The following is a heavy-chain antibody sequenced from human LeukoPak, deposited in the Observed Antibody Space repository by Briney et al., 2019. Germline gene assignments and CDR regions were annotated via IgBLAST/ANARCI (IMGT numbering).Heavy chain of an antibody. Sequence: WASVKVSCKASGYTFTSYYMHWVRQAPGQGLEWMGIINPSGGSTSYAQKFQGRVTMTRNTSISTAYMELSSLRSEGTAVYYCARAGGYSYGTDAFDIWGQGTMVTVSS. D-gene: IGHD5-18*01. V-gene: IGHV1-46*01. CDR1: GYTFTSYY. CDR2: INPSGGST. J-gene: IGHJ3*02. CDR3: ARAGGYSYGTDAFDI.